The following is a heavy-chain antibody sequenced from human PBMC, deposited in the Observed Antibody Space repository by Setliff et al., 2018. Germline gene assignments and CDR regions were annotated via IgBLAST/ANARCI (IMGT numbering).Heavy chain of an antibody. J-gene: IGHJ6*03. CDR3: ASHFLTVMKYYYYMDV. CDR2: IMPKFGTP. CDR1: GGTFSNYC. V-gene: IGHV1-69*13. D-gene: IGHD5-18*01. Sequence: ASVKVSCKASGGTFSNYCISWVRQAPGQGLEWMGGIMPKFGTPNRSQKFQGRVTITADESTSTAYMELSGLTSEDTAVYYCASHFLTVMKYYYYMDVWGKGTTGTV.